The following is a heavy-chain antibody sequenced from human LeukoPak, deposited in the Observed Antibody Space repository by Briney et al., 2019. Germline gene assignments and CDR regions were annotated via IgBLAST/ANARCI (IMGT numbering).Heavy chain of an antibody. CDR2: INASGGGT. CDR3: ARDGGQYYDGSGSPYYYYYYMDV. CDR1: GYTFTSYY. D-gene: IGHD3-10*01. Sequence: ASVKVSCKASGYTFTSYYMHWVRQAPGQGLEWMGIINASGGGTSNAQKFQGRVTMTRDMSTSTVYMELSSLRFEDKAVYFCARDGGQYYDGSGSPYYYYYYMDVWGKGATVTVSS. J-gene: IGHJ6*03. V-gene: IGHV1-46*01.